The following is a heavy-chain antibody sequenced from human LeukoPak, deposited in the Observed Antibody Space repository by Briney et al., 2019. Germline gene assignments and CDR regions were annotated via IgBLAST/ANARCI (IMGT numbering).Heavy chain of an antibody. CDR3: AREVDS. Sequence: SETLSLTCTVSGYSISSGYYWGRIRQPPGKGLEWIGCIHHSGRTYYNPSLKSRVTISVDTSKNQFSLKVSSVTAADTAVYYCAREVDSWGQGTLVTVSS. V-gene: IGHV4-38-2*02. J-gene: IGHJ5*01. CDR2: IHHSGRT. CDR1: GYSISSGYY.